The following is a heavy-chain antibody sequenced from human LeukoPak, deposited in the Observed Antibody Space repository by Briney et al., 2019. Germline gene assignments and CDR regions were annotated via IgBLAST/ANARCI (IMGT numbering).Heavy chain of an antibody. CDR3: ARGRLSPSAFRPFEH. V-gene: IGHV4-59*01. J-gene: IGHJ4*02. D-gene: IGHD2/OR15-2a*01. CDR2: IFYGGNT. Sequence: SETLSLTCSVSGDSITTAYWNWIRQPPGQGLEWIGRIFYGGNTKYNPALQSRATISVDTSKNQFSLEVNSVTAADTAVYYCARGRLSPSAFRPFEHWGRGTLVTVSS. CDR1: GDSITTAY.